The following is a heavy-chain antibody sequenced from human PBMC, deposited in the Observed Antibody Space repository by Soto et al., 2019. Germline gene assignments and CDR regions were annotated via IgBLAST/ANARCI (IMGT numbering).Heavy chain of an antibody. CDR1: GYTFTSYG. D-gene: IGHD3-9*01. V-gene: IGHV1-18*01. CDR2: ISAYNGNT. Sequence: ASVKVSCKASGYTFTSYGISWVRQAPGQGLEWMGWISAYNGNTNYAQKLQGRVTITRDMSTSTAYMELSSLRSEDTAVYYCAAGLYDILTGYAPTGYWGQGTLVTVSS. CDR3: AAGLYDILTGYAPTGY. J-gene: IGHJ4*02.